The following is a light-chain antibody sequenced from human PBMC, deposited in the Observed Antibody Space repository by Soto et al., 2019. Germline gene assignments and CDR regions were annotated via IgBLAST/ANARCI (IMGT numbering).Light chain of an antibody. CDR3: QQSYSTLYT. J-gene: IGKJ2*01. Sequence: DIQMTQSPSSLSASVGDRVTITCRASQSISSYLNWYQQKPGKAPKLLIYAASSLQSGVPSRFSGSGSETDFTLTISSLQPEDFATYYCQQSYSTLYTFGQGT. CDR2: AAS. CDR1: QSISSY. V-gene: IGKV1-39*01.